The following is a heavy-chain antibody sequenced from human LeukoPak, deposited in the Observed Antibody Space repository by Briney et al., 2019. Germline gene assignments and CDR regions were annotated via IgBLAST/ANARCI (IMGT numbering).Heavy chain of an antibody. CDR3: ARDVIMGGSQGWFDP. V-gene: IGHV1-2*02. D-gene: IGHD2-15*01. Sequence: GASVKVSCKASGYRFTDYVIHWVRQAPGQGFECMGWINTYSGATNYVQKFQDRVTMSRDTPITTAYMELSRLNVDDTAMYYCARDVIMGGSQGWFDPWGQGTLVTVSS. CDR2: INTYSGAT. J-gene: IGHJ5*02. CDR1: GYRFTDYV.